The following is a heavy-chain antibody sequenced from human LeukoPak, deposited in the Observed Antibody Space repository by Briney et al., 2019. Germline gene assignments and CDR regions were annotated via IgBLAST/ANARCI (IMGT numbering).Heavy chain of an antibody. Sequence: GRSLRLSCAASGFTFDDYAMHWVRQAPGKGLEWVSGISWNSGSIGYADSVKGRFTISRDNAKNSLYLQMNSLRAEDTALYYCAXXRQRSPRNSFDYWGQGTLVTVSS. CDR2: ISWNSGSI. CDR1: GFTFDDYA. J-gene: IGHJ4*02. D-gene: IGHD1-14*01. V-gene: IGHV3-9*01. CDR3: AXXRQRSPRNSFDY.